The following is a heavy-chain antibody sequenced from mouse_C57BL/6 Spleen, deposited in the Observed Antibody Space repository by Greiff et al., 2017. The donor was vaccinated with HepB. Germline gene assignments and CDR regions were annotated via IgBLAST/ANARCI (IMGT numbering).Heavy chain of an antibody. Sequence: EVKLVESEGGLVQPGSSMKLSCTASGFTFSDYYMAWVRQVPEKGLEWVANINYDGSSTYYLDSLKSRFIISRDNAKNILYLQMSSLKSEDTATYYCARVITTVGYAMDYWGQGTSVTVSS. CDR3: ARVITTVGYAMDY. CDR2: INYDGSST. CDR1: GFTFSDYY. D-gene: IGHD1-1*01. V-gene: IGHV5-16*01. J-gene: IGHJ4*01.